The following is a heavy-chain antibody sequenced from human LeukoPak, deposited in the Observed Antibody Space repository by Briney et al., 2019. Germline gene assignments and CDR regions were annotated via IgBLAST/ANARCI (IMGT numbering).Heavy chain of an antibody. V-gene: IGHV1-69*13. CDR3: ASASPMVRGVIGAFDI. CDR2: IIPMFGTA. Sequence: SVKVSCKASGGTFSSYAISWVRQAPGQGLEWMGGIIPMFGTANYAQKFQGRVTITADESTSTAYMELSSLRSEDTAVYYCASASPMVRGVIGAFDIWGQGTVVTVSS. J-gene: IGHJ3*02. CDR1: GGTFSSYA. D-gene: IGHD3-10*01.